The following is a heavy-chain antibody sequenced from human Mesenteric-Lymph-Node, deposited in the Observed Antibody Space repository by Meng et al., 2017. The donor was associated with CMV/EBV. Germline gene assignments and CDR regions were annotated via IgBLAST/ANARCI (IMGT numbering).Heavy chain of an antibody. J-gene: IGHJ4*02. CDR3: ARPVVPAAIHYFHY. D-gene: IGHD2-2*01. V-gene: IGHV3-21*01. Sequence: GALKISCAASGFTFSSYSMNWVRQAPGKGLEWVSSISSSSSYIYYADSVKGRFTMSRDNSKNTLYLQMDNLRVEDAAVYYCARPVVPAAIHYFHYWGQGTLVTVSS. CDR1: GFTFSSYS. CDR2: ISSSSSYI.